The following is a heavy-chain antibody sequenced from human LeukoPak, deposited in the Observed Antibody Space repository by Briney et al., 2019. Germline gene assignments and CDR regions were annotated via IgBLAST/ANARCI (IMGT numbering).Heavy chain of an antibody. V-gene: IGHV1-69*13. J-gene: IGHJ4*02. D-gene: IGHD5-24*01. CDR1: GGTFSSYA. CDR2: IIPIFGTA. CDR3: ARENVEMATIFFDY. Sequence: AVKVSCKASGGTFSSYALSWVRQAPGQGRDWMGWIIPIFGTANYAQQFQGRVTITPDDSKSTAYMQLRSLRSEDTAVYYCARENVEMATIFFDYWGQGPLVTVSS.